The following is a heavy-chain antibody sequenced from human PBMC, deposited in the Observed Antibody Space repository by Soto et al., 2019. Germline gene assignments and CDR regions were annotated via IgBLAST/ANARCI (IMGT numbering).Heavy chain of an antibody. Sequence: EVQLLESGGGLVQPGGSLRLSCAASGFTFSSYAMSWVRQAPGKGLEWVSAISGSGGSTYYADSVKCRFTISRDNSKNTLYLQMNSLRAEDTAVYYCAKVEYSGYVVGYWGQGTLVTVSS. J-gene: IGHJ4*02. D-gene: IGHD5-12*01. V-gene: IGHV3-23*01. CDR2: ISGSGGST. CDR3: AKVEYSGYVVGY. CDR1: GFTFSSYA.